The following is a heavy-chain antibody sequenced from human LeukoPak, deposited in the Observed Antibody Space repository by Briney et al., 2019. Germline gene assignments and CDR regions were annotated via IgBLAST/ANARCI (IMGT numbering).Heavy chain of an antibody. CDR3: ARVLVSSIKTYSSGSSLGY. CDR1: GFTFSSYA. V-gene: IGHV3-30-3*01. Sequence: GRSLRLSCAASGFTFSSYAMHWVRQAPGKGLEWVAVISYGGSNKYYADSVKGRFTISRDNSKNTLYLQMNSLRAEDTAVYYCARVLVSSIKTYSSGSSLGYWGQGTLVTVSS. J-gene: IGHJ4*02. CDR2: ISYGGSNK. D-gene: IGHD6-19*01.